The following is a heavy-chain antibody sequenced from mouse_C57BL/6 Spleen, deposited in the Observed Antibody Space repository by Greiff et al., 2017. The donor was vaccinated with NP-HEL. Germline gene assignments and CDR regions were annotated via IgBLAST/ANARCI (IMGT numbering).Heavy chain of an antibody. CDR2: IYPRDGST. Sequence: VQLQQSDAELVKSGASVKISCKVSGYTFTDHTIHWMKQRPEQGLEWIGYIYPRDGSTKYTEKFKGKATLTADKSSSTAYMQLNSLTSEDSADCFGARPIYCGSGPWFAYWGQVTLVTVSA. J-gene: IGHJ3*01. CDR3: ARPIYCGSGPWFAY. CDR1: GYTFTDHT. D-gene: IGHD1-1*01. V-gene: IGHV1-78*01.